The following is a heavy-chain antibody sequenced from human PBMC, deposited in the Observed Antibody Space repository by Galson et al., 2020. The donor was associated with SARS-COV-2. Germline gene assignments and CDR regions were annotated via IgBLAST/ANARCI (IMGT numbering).Heavy chain of an antibody. CDR2: IYSGGRT. CDR3: ASTFDSSGATDR. D-gene: IGHD3-22*01. J-gene: IGHJ5*02. CDR1: GFTVSSNY. Sequence: GGSLRLSCAASGFTVSSNYMSWVRQAPGKGLEWVSVIYSGGRTYYADSVKGRFTISRDNSKNTLYLQMNSLRAEDTAVYYCASTFDSSGATDRWGQGTLVTVSS. V-gene: IGHV3-53*01.